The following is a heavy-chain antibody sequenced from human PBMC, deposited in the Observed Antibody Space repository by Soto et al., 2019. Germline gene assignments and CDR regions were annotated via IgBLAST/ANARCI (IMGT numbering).Heavy chain of an antibody. CDR3: AQSPILLWSGPNNYYFDY. J-gene: IGHJ4*02. Sequence: PGGSLRLSCAASGFTFSSYAMSWVRQAPGKGLEWVSAISGSGGSTYYADSVKGRFTISRDNSKNTLYLQMNSLRAEDTAVYYCAQSPILLWSGPNNYYFDYWGQGTLVTVSS. D-gene: IGHD3-10*01. CDR1: GFTFSSYA. V-gene: IGHV3-23*01. CDR2: ISGSGGST.